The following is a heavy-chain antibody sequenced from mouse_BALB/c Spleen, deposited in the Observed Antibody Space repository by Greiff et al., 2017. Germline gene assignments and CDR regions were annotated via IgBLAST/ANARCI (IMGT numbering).Heavy chain of an antibody. Sequence: EVMLVESGGGLVKPGGSLKLSCAASGFTFSSYAMSWVRQTPEKRLEWVATISSGGSYTYYPDSVKGRFTISRDNAKNTLYLQMSSLRSEDTAMYYCARRKGNVWFAYWGQGTLVTVS. V-gene: IGHV5-9-1*01. J-gene: IGHJ3*01. CDR3: ARRKGNVWFAY. D-gene: IGHD2-1*01. CDR2: ISSGGSYT. CDR1: GFTFSSYA.